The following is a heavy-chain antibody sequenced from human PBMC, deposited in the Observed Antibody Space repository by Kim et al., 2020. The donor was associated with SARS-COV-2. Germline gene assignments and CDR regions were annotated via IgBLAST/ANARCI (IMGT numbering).Heavy chain of an antibody. D-gene: IGHD3-10*01. CDR3: ARNYGSGSYLGGFDY. J-gene: IGHJ4*02. V-gene: IGHV1-69*13. CDR2: IIPIFGTA. Sequence: SVKVSCKASGGTFSSYAISWVRQAPGQGLEWMGGIIPIFGTANYAQKFQGRVTITADESTSTAYMELSSLRSEDTAVYYCARNYGSGSYLGGFDYWGQGTLVTVSS. CDR1: GGTFSSYA.